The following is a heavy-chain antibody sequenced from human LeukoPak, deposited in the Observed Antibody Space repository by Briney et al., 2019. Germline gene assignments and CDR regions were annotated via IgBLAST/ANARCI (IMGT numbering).Heavy chain of an antibody. D-gene: IGHD2-2*01. CDR1: GGTFSSYA. V-gene: IGHV1-69*05. J-gene: IGHJ3*02. CDR2: IIPIFGTA. CDR3: ANLIVVVPAALQADAFDI. Sequence: SVKVSCKASGGTFSSYAISWVRQAPGQGLEWMGGIIPIFGTANYAQKFQGRVTITTDESTGTAYMELSSLRSEDTAVYYCANLIVVVPAALQADAFDIWGQGTMVTVSS.